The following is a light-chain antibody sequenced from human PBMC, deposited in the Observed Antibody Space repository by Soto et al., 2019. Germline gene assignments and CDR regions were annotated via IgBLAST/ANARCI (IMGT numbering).Light chain of an antibody. CDR1: QSVSSN. Sequence: EIVMTQSPATLSVSPGERATLSCRASQSVSSNLAWYQQKPGQAPRLLIYGASTRATGIPASFSGSGPGTEFTLTISRLQSEDFAVYYCQQYNNWPPMAFGQGTKVEIK. CDR3: QQYNNWPPMA. V-gene: IGKV3-15*01. CDR2: GAS. J-gene: IGKJ1*01.